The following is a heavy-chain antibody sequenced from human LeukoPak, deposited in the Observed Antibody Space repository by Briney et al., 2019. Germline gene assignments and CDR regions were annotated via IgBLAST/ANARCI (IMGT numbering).Heavy chain of an antibody. V-gene: IGHV4-59*12. CDR1: GGSISSYF. Sequence: SETLSLTCTVSGGSISSYFWSWIRQPPGKGLEWIGYVYYSGSTYYNPSLKSRVTISLDTSKNQFSLKLTSVTAADTAVYYCARDRWFDPWGQGTLVTVSS. CDR2: VYYSGST. CDR3: ARDRWFDP. J-gene: IGHJ5*02.